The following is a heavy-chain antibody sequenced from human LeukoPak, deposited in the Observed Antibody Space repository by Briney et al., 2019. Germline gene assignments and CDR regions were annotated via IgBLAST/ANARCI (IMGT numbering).Heavy chain of an antibody. CDR1: GGSISSSTSGWGWY. CDR2: IYYSGST. D-gene: IGHD1-26*01. J-gene: IGHJ3*02. V-gene: IGHV4-30-4*01. CDR3: ARPVGAADAFDI. Sequence: PSETLSLTCTVSGGSISSSTSGWGWYWGWIRQPPGKGLEWIGYIYYSGSTYYNPSLKSRVTISVDTSKNQFSLKLSSVTAADTAVYYCARPVGAADAFDIWGQGTMVTVSS.